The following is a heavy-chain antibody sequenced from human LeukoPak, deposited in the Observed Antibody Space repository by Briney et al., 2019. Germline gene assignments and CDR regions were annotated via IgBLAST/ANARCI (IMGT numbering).Heavy chain of an antibody. CDR3: ARDPLYIWWLRTHPGQDYYFDY. J-gene: IGHJ4*02. CDR1: GYTFTGYY. V-gene: IGHV1-2*02. D-gene: IGHD5-12*01. CDR2: INPNSGGT. Sequence: ASVKDSCKASGYTFTGYYMHWVRQAPGQGLEWMGWINPNSGGTNYAQKFQGRVTMTRDTSISTAYMELSRLRSDDTAVYYCARDPLYIWWLRTHPGQDYYFDYWGQGTLVTVSS.